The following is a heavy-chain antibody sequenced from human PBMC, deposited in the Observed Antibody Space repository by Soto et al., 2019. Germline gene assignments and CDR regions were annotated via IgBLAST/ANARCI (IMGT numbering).Heavy chain of an antibody. V-gene: IGHV3-66*01. CDR1: GFTVSSNY. CDR3: ARDPGIAAAGTIFPINYYYYGMDV. CDR2: IYSGGST. D-gene: IGHD6-13*01. J-gene: IGHJ6*02. Sequence: HPGGSLRLSCAASGFTVSSNYMSWVRQAPGKGLEWVSVIYSGGSTYYADSVKGRFTISRDNSKNTLYLQMNSLRAEDTAVYYCARDPGIAAAGTIFPINYYYYGMDVWGQGTTVTVSS.